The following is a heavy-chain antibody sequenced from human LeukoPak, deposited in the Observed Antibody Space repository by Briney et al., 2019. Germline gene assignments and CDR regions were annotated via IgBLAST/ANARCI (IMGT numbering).Heavy chain of an antibody. CDR2: IRQDGSEK. J-gene: IGHJ4*02. Sequence: GGSLRLSCAASGFTFSSYWMTWVRQAPGKGLEWVANIRQDGSEKYYVDSVKGRFTISRDNAKNSLYLQMNSLRAEDMAIYYCAKRGSGITVAADYWGQGTLVTVSS. CDR3: AKRGSGITVAADY. CDR1: GFTFSSYW. V-gene: IGHV3-7*01. D-gene: IGHD6-19*01.